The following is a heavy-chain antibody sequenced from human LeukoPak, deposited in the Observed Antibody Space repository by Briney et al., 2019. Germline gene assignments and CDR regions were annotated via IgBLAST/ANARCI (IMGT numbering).Heavy chain of an antibody. D-gene: IGHD3-10*01. Sequence: PSETLSLTCTVSGGSISSYYWSWIRQPPGKGLEWIGYIYYSGSTNYNPSLKSRVTISVDTSKNQFSLKLSSVTAADTAVYYCARPLSMVRGAFDIWGQGTMVTVSS. CDR2: IYYSGST. J-gene: IGHJ3*02. CDR3: ARPLSMVRGAFDI. CDR1: GGSISSYY. V-gene: IGHV4-59*12.